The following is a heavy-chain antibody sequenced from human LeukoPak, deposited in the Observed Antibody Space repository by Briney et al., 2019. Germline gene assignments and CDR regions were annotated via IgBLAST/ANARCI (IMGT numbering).Heavy chain of an antibody. D-gene: IGHD3-22*01. J-gene: IGHJ4*02. Sequence: PSETLSLTCAVYGGSFSGYYWSWVRQAPGKGLEWVSGISGSGGSTYYADSVKGRFTISRDNSKNTLDLQMNSLRAEDTAVYYCAKSVGYYHSSGYYRDYWGQGTLVTVSS. CDR2: ISGSGGST. V-gene: IGHV3-23*01. CDR3: AKSVGYYHSSGYYRDY. CDR1: GGSFSGYY.